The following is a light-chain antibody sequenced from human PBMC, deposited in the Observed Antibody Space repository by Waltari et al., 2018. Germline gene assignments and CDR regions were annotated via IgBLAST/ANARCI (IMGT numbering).Light chain of an antibody. Sequence: DIVMTQSPDSLAVSLGERATINCKSSQSVLYSSNNKNYLAWYQQKPGQPPKLRIYWASTRESGVPYRFSGSGSGTDFTLTISSLQAEDLAVYYCQQYYSIPITFGQGTRLEIK. V-gene: IGKV4-1*01. CDR1: QSVLYSSNNKNY. J-gene: IGKJ5*01. CDR3: QQYYSIPIT. CDR2: WAS.